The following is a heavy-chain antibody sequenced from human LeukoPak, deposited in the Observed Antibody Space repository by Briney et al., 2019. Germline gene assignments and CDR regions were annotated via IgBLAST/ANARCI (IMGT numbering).Heavy chain of an antibody. CDR2: VSYEGTIK. Sequence: PGGSLRLSCAASGFAFSNFAIHWVRQAPGKGLEWVAVVSYEGTIKYYSDSAEGRFTISRDNSANIISLQMNNLTTEDTAAYYCARENFDSWGQGTLVAVSP. V-gene: IGHV3-30*14. CDR3: ARENFDS. CDR1: GFAFSNFA. J-gene: IGHJ5*01.